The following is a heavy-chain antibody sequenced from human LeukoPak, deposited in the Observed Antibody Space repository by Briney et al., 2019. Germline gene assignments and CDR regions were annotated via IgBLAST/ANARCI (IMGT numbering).Heavy chain of an antibody. CDR1: GGSISSSSYY. Sequence: PSETLSLTCTASGGSISSSSYYCGWIRQPPGKGLEWIGSIYYSGSTYYNPSLKSRVTISVDTSKNQFSLKLSSVTAADTAVYYFARNTYYFDYWGQGTLVTASS. CDR2: IYYSGST. V-gene: IGHV4-39*01. CDR3: ARNTYYFDY. J-gene: IGHJ4*02.